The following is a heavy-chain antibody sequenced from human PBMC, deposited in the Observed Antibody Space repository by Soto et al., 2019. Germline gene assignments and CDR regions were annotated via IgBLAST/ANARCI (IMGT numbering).Heavy chain of an antibody. CDR1: CGSSSSRSYH. J-gene: IGHJ4*02. CDR3: ARQSEVTGLSQRYFDF. Sequence: SQMLPVTWTVACGSSSSRSYHRGWIRKHPGKGLEWIGSIYYSGSTYYNPSLKSRVTISVDTSKNQFSLKLSSVTAADTAVFYCARQSEVTGLSQRYFDFWGQRTLDTVTS. D-gene: IGHD4-4*01. CDR2: IYYSGST. V-gene: IGHV4-39*01.